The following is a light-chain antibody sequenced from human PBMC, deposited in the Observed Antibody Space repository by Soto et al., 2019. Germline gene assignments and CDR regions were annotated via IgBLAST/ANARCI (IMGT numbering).Light chain of an antibody. V-gene: IGKV3D-20*02. J-gene: IGKJ1*01. CDR2: GAS. CDR3: QQRSNWPWT. CDR1: QSVSSSY. Sequence: EIVLTQSPGTLSLSPGERATLSCRASQSVSSSYLAWYQQKPGQAPRLIIYGASSRATGIPDRFSGSGSGTDFTLTISRLEPEDFAVYYCQQRSNWPWTFGQGTKVDIK.